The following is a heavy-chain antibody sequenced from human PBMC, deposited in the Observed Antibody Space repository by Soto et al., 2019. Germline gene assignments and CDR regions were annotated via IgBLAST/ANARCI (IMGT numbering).Heavy chain of an antibody. Sequence: GGSLRLSCAASGFTFSSYEMNWVRQAPGKGLEWVSYINNRGSTIHYADSVKGRFTISRDNAKNSLFLQMNSLRAEDTAVYYCARHSPYNWNDLGYWGQGTLVTVSS. CDR3: ARHSPYNWNDLGY. CDR2: INNRGSTI. CDR1: GFTFSSYE. V-gene: IGHV3-48*03. D-gene: IGHD1-20*01. J-gene: IGHJ4*02.